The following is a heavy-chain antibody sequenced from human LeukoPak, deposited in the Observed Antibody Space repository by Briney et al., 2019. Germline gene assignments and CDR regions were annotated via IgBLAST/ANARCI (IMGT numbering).Heavy chain of an antibody. CDR1: GFTFNNYA. Sequence: PGGSLRLSCEASGFTFNNYAMTWVRQAPGKGLEWVASINHNGNVNYYVDSVKGRFTISRDNAKNSLYLQMSNLRAEDTAVYFCARGGGLDVWGQGATVTVSS. CDR2: INHNGNVN. V-gene: IGHV3-7*03. J-gene: IGHJ6*02. D-gene: IGHD3-16*01. CDR3: ARGGGLDV.